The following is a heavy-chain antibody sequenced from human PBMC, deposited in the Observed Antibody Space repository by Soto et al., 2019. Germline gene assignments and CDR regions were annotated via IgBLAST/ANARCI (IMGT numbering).Heavy chain of an antibody. CDR1: GGTFNTYA. J-gene: IGHJ4*02. D-gene: IGHD3-10*01. CDR2: ISPMFGAA. CDR3: AREVQVHTPAFVY. Sequence: QVQLVQSGAEMKKPGSSVKVSCQSSGGTFNTYAMNWVRQAPGQGPEWMGDISPMFGAANYAPKFQGRVTIPADDYKGTSYMQLSSLTSEDTALYFCAREVQVHTPAFVYWGQGTLVTVSS. V-gene: IGHV1-69*19.